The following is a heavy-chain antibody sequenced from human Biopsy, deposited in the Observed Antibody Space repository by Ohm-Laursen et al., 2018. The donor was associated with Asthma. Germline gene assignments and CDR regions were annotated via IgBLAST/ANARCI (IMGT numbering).Heavy chain of an antibody. J-gene: IGHJ4*02. CDR2: IYSGGTS. CDR3: ATENNWNDWRN. CDR1: GFAVSRDH. V-gene: IGHV3-53*01. Sequence: SLRLSCSASGFAVSRDHMFWVRQAPGKGLEWVSVIYSGGTSHTADSVRGRFTISRDYSKNTLYLQMHSLRVEDTAVYYCATENNWNDWRNWGQGTLVTVSS. D-gene: IGHD1-1*01.